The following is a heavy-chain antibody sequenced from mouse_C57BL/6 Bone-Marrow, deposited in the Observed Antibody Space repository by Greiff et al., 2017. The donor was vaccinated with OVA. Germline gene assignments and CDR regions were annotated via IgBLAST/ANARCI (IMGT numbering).Heavy chain of an antibody. Sequence: VQLQQSVAELVRPGASVKLSCTASGFNIKNTYMHWVKQRPEQGLEWIGRIDPANGNTKYAPKFQGKATITADTSSNTAYLQLSSLSSEDTAISYCAITTGGGGYALDYWGQGTSVTASS. CDR1: GFNIKNTY. J-gene: IGHJ4*01. V-gene: IGHV14-3*01. CDR2: IDPANGNT. CDR3: AITTGGGGYALDY. D-gene: IGHD1-1*01.